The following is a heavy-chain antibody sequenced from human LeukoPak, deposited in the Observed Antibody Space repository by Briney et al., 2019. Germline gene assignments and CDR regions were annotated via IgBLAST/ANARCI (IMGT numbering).Heavy chain of an antibody. J-gene: IGHJ4*02. V-gene: IGHV3-66*02. CDR3: AGRRVLDASFDY. CDR2: IYSGDNT. D-gene: IGHD3-16*01. CDR1: GFTVSNNY. Sequence: GGSLRLSCAASGFTVSNNYMSWVRQAPGKGLEWVSVIYSGDNTYYVESVKGRFTISRDNSKNTLFLQMNRLRAEGTAVYYCAGRRVLDASFDYLFQGTMVTVSS.